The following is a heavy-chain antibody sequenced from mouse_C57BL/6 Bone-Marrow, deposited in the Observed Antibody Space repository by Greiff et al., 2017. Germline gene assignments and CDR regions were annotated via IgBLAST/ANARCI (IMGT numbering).Heavy chain of an antibody. V-gene: IGHV1-69*01. J-gene: IGHJ2*01. Sequence: VQLQQPGAELVMPGASVKLSCKASGFTFTSYWMHWVKQRPGQGLEWIGEIDPSDSYTNYNQKFKGKSTVTVDKSSSTAYMQLSSLTSEDSAVYCCAREGYYCDYWGQGTTLTVSS. CDR3: AREGYYCDY. CDR1: GFTFTSYW. CDR2: IDPSDSYT.